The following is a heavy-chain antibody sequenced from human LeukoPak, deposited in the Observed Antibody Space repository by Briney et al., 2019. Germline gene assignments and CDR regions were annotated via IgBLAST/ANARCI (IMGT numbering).Heavy chain of an antibody. CDR3: AQGFSSGWYPY. V-gene: IGHV3-23*01. D-gene: IGHD6-19*01. J-gene: IGHJ4*02. CDR1: GFSVSRFG. Sequence: PGGSLRLSCAVSGFSVSRFGMSWVREAPGKGLEWISAISLNGETTWYADSVKGRFIISRDNSKNTLYMQVTSLRAEDTAVYCCAQGFSSGWYPYWGQGSLVSVSS. CDR2: ISLNGETT.